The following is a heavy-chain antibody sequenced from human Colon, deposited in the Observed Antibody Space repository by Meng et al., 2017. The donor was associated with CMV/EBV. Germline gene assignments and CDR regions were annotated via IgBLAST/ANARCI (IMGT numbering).Heavy chain of an antibody. CDR1: GGSLSCYY. Sequence: QVELPEGGAGLLGPSETLSLTCTVYGGSLSCYYWTWIRQPPGKGLEWIGEIHHSGSTFYNPSLNNRVSISVDTSKNQFSLNLRSVTAADTAVYYCSRGADPYKSGIYWGQGALVTVSS. V-gene: IGHV4-34*02. D-gene: IGHD5-24*01. J-gene: IGHJ4*02. CDR2: IHHSGST. CDR3: SRGADPYKSGIY.